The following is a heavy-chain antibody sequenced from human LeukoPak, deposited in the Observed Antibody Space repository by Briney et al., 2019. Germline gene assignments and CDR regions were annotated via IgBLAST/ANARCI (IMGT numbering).Heavy chain of an antibody. Sequence: GGSLRLSCVASGFTFSDHYMDWVRQAPGKGLEWVSYINGGSSPIYYADSVRGRFTISRDNAKNSLYLQMNSLRAEDTAVYYCARVGGLGYYDSSGYIRTDYWGQGTLVTVSS. CDR2: INGGSSPI. J-gene: IGHJ4*02. CDR1: GFTFSDHY. D-gene: IGHD3-22*01. V-gene: IGHV3-11*01. CDR3: ARVGGLGYYDSSGYIRTDY.